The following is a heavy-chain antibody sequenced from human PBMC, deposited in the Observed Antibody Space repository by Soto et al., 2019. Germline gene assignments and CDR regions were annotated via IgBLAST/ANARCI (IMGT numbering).Heavy chain of an antibody. CDR2: IKHDGSEE. J-gene: IGHJ4*02. V-gene: IGHV3-7*01. CDR1: GFTFSGFW. Sequence: EVQLVESGGGLVQPGGSLRLSCAASGFTFSGFWMSWVRQAPGKGLEWVANIKHDGSEEHFVDSVKGRFTISRDNAKNSLYRQMSSLRAEDTAVYYCVRTSGLDYWGQGALVTVSS. CDR3: VRTSGLDY.